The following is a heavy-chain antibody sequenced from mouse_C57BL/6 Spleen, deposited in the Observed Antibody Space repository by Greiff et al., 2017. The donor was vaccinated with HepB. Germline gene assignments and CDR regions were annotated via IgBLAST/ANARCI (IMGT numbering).Heavy chain of an antibody. CDR3: ARALAVVAFDY. V-gene: IGHV1-39*01. CDR2: INPNYGTT. D-gene: IGHD1-1*01. CDR1: GYSFTDYN. J-gene: IGHJ2*01. Sequence: VHVKQSGPELVKPGASVKISCKASGYSFTDYNMNWVKQSNGKSLEWIGEINPNYGTTSYNQKFKGKATLTVDQSSSTAYMQLNSLTSEDSAVYYCARALAVVAFDYWGQGTTLTVSS.